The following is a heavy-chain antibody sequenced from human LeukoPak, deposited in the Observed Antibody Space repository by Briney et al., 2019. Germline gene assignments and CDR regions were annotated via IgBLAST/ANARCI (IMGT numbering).Heavy chain of an antibody. V-gene: IGHV3-53*01. D-gene: IGHD6-19*01. J-gene: IGHJ5*02. CDR2: IYSGGST. CDR1: GFTFSSNY. Sequence: GGSLRLSCAASGFTFSSNYMSWVRQAPGKGLEWGSVIYSGGSTYYADSVTGRFTISRDNSKNTLYLQMNSLRAEVTAVYYCARIVVNSIAVAHWFDPWGQGTLVTVSS. CDR3: ARIVVNSIAVAHWFDP.